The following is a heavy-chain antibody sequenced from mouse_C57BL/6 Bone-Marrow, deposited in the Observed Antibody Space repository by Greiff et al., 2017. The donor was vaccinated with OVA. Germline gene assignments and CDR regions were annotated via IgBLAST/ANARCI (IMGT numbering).Heavy chain of an antibody. CDR3: ARSGYYGFAWFAY. D-gene: IGHD1-1*01. CDR1: GYTFTSYG. Sequence: VQLQQSGAELARPGASVKLSCKASGYTFTSYGISWVKQRTGQGLEWIGEIYPRSGNTYYNEKFKGKATLTGDKSSSTAYMELRSLTSEDSAVYFCARSGYYGFAWFAYWGQGTLVTVSA. CDR2: IYPRSGNT. J-gene: IGHJ3*01. V-gene: IGHV1-81*01.